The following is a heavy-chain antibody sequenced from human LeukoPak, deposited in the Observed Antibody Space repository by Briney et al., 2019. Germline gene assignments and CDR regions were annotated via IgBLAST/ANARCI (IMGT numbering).Heavy chain of an antibody. V-gene: IGHV1-24*01. D-gene: IGHD6-19*01. CDR1: GYTLTVLS. CDR3: ATFSWGSGWYFDY. CDR2: FDPEDGET. Sequence: ASVKVSCTVSGYTLTVLSMHWVRQAPGKGLEWMGGFDPEDGETIYAQKFQGRVTMTEDTSTDTAYMELSSLRSEDTAVYYCATFSWGSGWYFDYWGQGTLVTVSS. J-gene: IGHJ4*02.